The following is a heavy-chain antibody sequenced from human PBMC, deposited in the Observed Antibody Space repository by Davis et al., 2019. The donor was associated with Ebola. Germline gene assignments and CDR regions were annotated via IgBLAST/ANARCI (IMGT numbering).Heavy chain of an antibody. D-gene: IGHD1-14*01. CDR1: GFTFSNYG. V-gene: IGHV3-30*03. Sequence: PGGSLRLSCAASGFTFSNYGMHWVRQAPGKGLEWVAVISYDGSDKYYADSVKGRFTISRDNSKNTLYLQMSSLRAEDTAVYYCARDLPGGDWYFDLWGRGTLVTVSS. CDR2: ISYDGSDK. J-gene: IGHJ2*01. CDR3: ARDLPGGDWYFDL.